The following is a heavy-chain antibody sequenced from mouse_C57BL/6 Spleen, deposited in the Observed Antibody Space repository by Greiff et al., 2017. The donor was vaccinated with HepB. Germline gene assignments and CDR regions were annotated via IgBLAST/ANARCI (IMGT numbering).Heavy chain of an antibody. V-gene: IGHV1-81*01. CDR2: IYPRSGNT. Sequence: QVQLQQSGAELARPGASVKLSCKASGYTFTSYGISWVKQRTGQGLEWIGEIYPRSGNTYYNEKFKGKATLTADKSSSTAYMELRSLTSEDSAVYLCARNYCSSPHYYFDYWGQGTTLTVSS. CDR1: GYTFTSYG. CDR3: ARNYCSSPHYYFDY. D-gene: IGHD1-1*01. J-gene: IGHJ2*01.